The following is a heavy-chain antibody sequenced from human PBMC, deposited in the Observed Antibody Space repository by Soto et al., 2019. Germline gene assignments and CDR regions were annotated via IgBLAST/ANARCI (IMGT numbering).Heavy chain of an antibody. V-gene: IGHV4-4*07. CDR2: IYPSGGT. D-gene: IGHD6-13*01. CDR1: GGSIYNYY. CDR3: ARGAAAGADYGMDV. Sequence: PSETLSLTCTVSGGSIYNYYWSWIRHPAGKGLEWIGRIYPSGGTNFNPSLKSRVTMSVDTSNKKFSLKLSSVTAADTAVYRCARGAAAGADYGMDVWGQGTTVTVSS. J-gene: IGHJ6*02.